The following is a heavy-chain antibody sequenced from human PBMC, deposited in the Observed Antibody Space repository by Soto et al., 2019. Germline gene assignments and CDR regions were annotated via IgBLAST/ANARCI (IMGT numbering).Heavy chain of an antibody. D-gene: IGHD6-13*01. CDR3: ARDDRIAAAAI. V-gene: IGHV3-33*01. CDR1: GFTFSSYG. J-gene: IGHJ6*02. CDR2: IWYDGSNK. Sequence: GGSLRLSCAASGFTFSSYGMHWVRQAPGKGLEWVAVIWYDGSNKYYADSVKGRFAISRDNSKNTLYLQMNSLRAVDTAVYYCARDDRIAAAAIWGQGTTVTVSS.